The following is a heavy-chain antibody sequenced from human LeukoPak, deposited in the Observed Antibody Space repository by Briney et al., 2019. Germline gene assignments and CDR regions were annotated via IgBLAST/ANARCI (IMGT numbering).Heavy chain of an antibody. Sequence: ASVKVSCKASGYTFTSSYIHWARQAPGQGLEWMGIISPSGGSTTYAQKFQGRVTMTRDTSTSTVYMDLSSPRSEDTAVYYCARGDYYGMDVWGQGTTVIVSS. J-gene: IGHJ6*02. CDR2: ISPSGGST. V-gene: IGHV1-46*01. CDR1: GYTFTSSY. CDR3: ARGDYYGMDV.